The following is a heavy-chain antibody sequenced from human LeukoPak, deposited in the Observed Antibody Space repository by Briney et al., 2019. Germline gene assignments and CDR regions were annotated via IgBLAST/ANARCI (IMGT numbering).Heavy chain of an antibody. J-gene: IGHJ4*02. Sequence: ASVKVSCKASGYTFTSYGISWVRQAPGQGLEWMGWISAYNGNTNYAQKLQGRVTMTTDTSTRTANMELRSLRSDDTAVYYCARIIGDGDYFDYWGQGTLVTVSS. CDR2: ISAYNGNT. V-gene: IGHV1-18*01. D-gene: IGHD5-24*01. CDR1: GYTFTSYG. CDR3: ARIIGDGDYFDY.